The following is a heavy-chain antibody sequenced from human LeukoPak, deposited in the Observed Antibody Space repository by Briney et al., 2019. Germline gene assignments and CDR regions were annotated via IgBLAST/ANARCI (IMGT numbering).Heavy chain of an antibody. D-gene: IGHD1-26*01. CDR3: TTDSGSYYPFDY. J-gene: IGHJ4*02. CDR1: GFTFSNAW. CDR2: IKSKTDGGTT. Sequence: PGGSLRLSCAASGFTFSNAWMSWVRQAPGKGLEWVGRIKSKTDGGTTDYAAPVKGRFTISRDDSKNTLYLQMNSLKTEDTAVYYCTTDSGSYYPFDYWGQGTLGTVSS. V-gene: IGHV3-15*01.